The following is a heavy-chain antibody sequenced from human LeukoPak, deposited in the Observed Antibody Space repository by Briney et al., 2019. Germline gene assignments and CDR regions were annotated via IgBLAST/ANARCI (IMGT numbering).Heavy chain of an antibody. CDR1: GGSISSGGYY. CDR2: IYYSGST. Sequence: SETLSLTCTVSGGSISSGGYYWSWIRQHPGKGLEWIGYIYYSGSTYYNPSLKSRVTISVDTSKNHFSLKLSSVTAADTAVYYCARLSITALYYFDYWGQGTLVTVSS. V-gene: IGHV4-61*03. J-gene: IGHJ4*02. D-gene: IGHD1-20*01. CDR3: ARLSITALYYFDY.